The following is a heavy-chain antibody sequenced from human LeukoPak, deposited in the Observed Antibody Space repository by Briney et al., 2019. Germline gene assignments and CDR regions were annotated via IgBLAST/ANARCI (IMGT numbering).Heavy chain of an antibody. CDR2: IYYSGST. J-gene: IGHJ6*03. V-gene: IGHV4-39*01. CDR1: GDSISSSGDY. D-gene: IGHD3-16*01. CDR3: ARVGATYPHYYMDV. Sequence: PSETLSLTCTVSGDSISSSGDYWGWIRQPPGKGLEWIGNIYYSGSTYYSPSLKSRVTIAVDTSKNQFSLKLTSVIAADTAVYYCARVGATYPHYYMDVWGKGTTVTVAS.